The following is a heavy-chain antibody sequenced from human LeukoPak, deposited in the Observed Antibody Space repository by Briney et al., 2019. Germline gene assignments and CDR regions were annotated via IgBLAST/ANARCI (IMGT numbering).Heavy chain of an antibody. CDR1: GGSISSSNW. J-gene: IGHJ6*03. CDR2: IYYSGRT. Sequence: SETLSLTCGVSGGSISSSNWWSWVRQPPGKGLEWIGEIYYSGRTNYNPSLKSRVTISVDTSKNQFSLKLSSVTAADTAVYYCALGGDYYYYYYMDVWGKGTTVTISS. V-gene: IGHV4-4*02. CDR3: ALGGDYYYYYYMDV. D-gene: IGHD3-16*01.